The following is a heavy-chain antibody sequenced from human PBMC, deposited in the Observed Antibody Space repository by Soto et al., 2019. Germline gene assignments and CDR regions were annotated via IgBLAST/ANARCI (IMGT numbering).Heavy chain of an antibody. J-gene: IGHJ6*03. CDR2: IYYSGST. D-gene: IGHD2-15*01. Sequence: SETLSLTCTVSGGSISSSSYYWGWIRQPPGKGLEWIGSIYYSGSTYYNPSLKSRVTISVDTSKNQFSLKLSSVTAADTAVYYCARLGDYCSGGSCYQFYYYYMDVWGKGTTVTVSS. V-gene: IGHV4-39*01. CDR1: GGSISSSSYY. CDR3: ARLGDYCSGGSCYQFYYYYMDV.